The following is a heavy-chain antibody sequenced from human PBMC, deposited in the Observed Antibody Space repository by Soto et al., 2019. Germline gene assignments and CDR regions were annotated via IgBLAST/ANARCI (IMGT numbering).Heavy chain of an antibody. D-gene: IGHD2-21*01. V-gene: IGHV3-7*01. CDR2: IKEDGSER. CDR3: ASAGHIGP. CDR1: GFTFSNYW. Sequence: PGGSLRLSCAASGFTFSNYWMSWVRQAPGKGLEWVANIKEDGSERNYVDSVKGRFTISRDNAENSLYLQMNSLRAEDTAVYYCASAGHIGPWCQGTLVTVSS. J-gene: IGHJ5*02.